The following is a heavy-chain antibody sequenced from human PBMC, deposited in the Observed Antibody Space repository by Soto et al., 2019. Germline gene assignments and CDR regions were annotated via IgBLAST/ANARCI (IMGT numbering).Heavy chain of an antibody. V-gene: IGHV3-15*01. CDR2: IKSKTDGGTT. CDR1: GFTFSNAW. CDR3: RLERQFYYYGMDV. D-gene: IGHD1-1*01. Sequence: GGSLRLSCAASGFTFSNAWMSWVRQAPGKGLEWVGRIKSKTDGGTTDYAAPVKGRFTISRDDSKNTLYLQMNSLKTEDTAVYYCRLERQFYYYGMDVWGQGTTVTVSS. J-gene: IGHJ6*02.